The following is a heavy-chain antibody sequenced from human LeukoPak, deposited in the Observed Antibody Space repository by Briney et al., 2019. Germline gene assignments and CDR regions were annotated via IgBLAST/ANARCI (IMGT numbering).Heavy chain of an antibody. Sequence: GGSLRLSCVASGFTFSSYNMHWVSQAPGKGLEWVAVISYDGSNKYYADSVKGRSTISRDNSKNTLYLQVNSLRPEDTAMYYCANIPEEVVAATGTGHFDYWGQGTLVTVSS. D-gene: IGHD2-15*01. CDR2: ISYDGSNK. V-gene: IGHV3-30-3*01. J-gene: IGHJ4*02. CDR3: ANIPEEVVAATGTGHFDY. CDR1: GFTFSSYN.